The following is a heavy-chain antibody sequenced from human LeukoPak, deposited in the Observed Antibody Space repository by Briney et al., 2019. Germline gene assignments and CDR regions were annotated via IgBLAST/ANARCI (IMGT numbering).Heavy chain of an antibody. CDR3: ARGGLPIYYYYIDV. J-gene: IGHJ6*03. CDR1: GYTFTGYF. CDR2: INTNSGGT. Sequence: ASVKVSCKASGYTFTGYFMHWVRQAPGQGLEWMGWINTNSGGTNYAQKFQGRVTMTRDTSISTAYMELRGLRSDGTAVYYCARGGLPIYYYYIDVWGKGTTVTVSS. D-gene: IGHD4-11*01. V-gene: IGHV1-2*02.